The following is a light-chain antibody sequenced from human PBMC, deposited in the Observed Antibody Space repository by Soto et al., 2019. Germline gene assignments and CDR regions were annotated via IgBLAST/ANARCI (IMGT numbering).Light chain of an antibody. CDR1: QSVSNN. J-gene: IGKJ5*01. Sequence: EIMMTQSPATLSVSPGERATLSYRASQSVSNNLAWYQQKPGQAPRLLIYYASTRATGIPARFSGSGSGTAFTLTISSLQSEDFALYYCQQYNNWPPITFGQGTRLEIK. CDR3: QQYNNWPPIT. CDR2: YAS. V-gene: IGKV3-15*01.